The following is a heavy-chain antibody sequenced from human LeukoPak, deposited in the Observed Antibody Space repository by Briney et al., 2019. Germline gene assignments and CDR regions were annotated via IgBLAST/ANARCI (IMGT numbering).Heavy chain of an antibody. CDR1: GYTFINYY. J-gene: IGHJ4*02. Sequence: ASVKVSCKASGYTFINYYIHWARQATGQGLEWMGWMNPNSGNTGYAQKFQGRVTITRNTSISTAYMELSSLRSEDTAVYYCARAYNWNYRDLDYWGQGTLVTVSS. D-gene: IGHD1-7*01. CDR2: MNPNSGNT. V-gene: IGHV1-8*03. CDR3: ARAYNWNYRDLDY.